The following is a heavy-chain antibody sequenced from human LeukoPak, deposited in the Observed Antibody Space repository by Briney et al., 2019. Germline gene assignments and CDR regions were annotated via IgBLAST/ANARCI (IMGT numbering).Heavy chain of an antibody. Sequence: PGRSLRLSCAASGFTFSSYGMHWVRQAPGKGLEWVAVISYDGSNKYYADSVKGRFTISRDNSKNTLYLQMNSLRAEDTAVYYCARGAHKRDDYGGFFDYWGQGTLVTVSS. CDR3: ARGAHKRDDYGGFFDY. J-gene: IGHJ4*02. D-gene: IGHD4-23*01. CDR1: GFTFSSYG. V-gene: IGHV3-30*03. CDR2: ISYDGSNK.